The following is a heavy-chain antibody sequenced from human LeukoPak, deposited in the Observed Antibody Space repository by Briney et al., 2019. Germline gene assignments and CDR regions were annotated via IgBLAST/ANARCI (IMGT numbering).Heavy chain of an antibody. V-gene: IGHV3-23*01. J-gene: IGHJ5*02. Sequence: GGSLRLSCAASGFTFSSYAMSWVRQASGKGLEWVSAISGSGGSTYYADSVKGRFTISRDNSKNTLYVQMNSLRAEDTAVYYCAKDHEGSSGWYTKYNWFDPWGQGTLVTVSS. CDR2: ISGSGGST. D-gene: IGHD6-19*01. CDR3: AKDHEGSSGWYTKYNWFDP. CDR1: GFTFSSYA.